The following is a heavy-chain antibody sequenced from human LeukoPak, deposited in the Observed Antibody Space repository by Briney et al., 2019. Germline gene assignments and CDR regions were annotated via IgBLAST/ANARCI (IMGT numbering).Heavy chain of an antibody. CDR2: INPNGGGT. Sequence: GASVKVSCKASGYPFISYYIHGVRQAPGQGLEWMGMINPNGGGTSHGQKFQGRVTMTTDTSTSTVYMELSSLRSEDTAVYYCARGGLRVRPLDYWGQGTLVTVSS. CDR3: ARGGLRVRPLDY. J-gene: IGHJ4*02. D-gene: IGHD3-10*01. CDR1: GYPFISYY. V-gene: IGHV1-46*01.